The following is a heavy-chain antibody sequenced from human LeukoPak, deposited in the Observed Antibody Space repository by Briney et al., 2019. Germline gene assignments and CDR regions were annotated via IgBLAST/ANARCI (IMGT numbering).Heavy chain of an antibody. CDR1: GRPFSGAH. CDR3: AKATFRDFLSGYSSAFLS. Sequence: DPLSLICTLWGRPFSGAHWLGLRQPPGKALEGLGEVMHTANTNYNPSLQSRVSLSADKSRRQFSLRLSSVTAADTGTYFCAKATFRDFLSGYSSAFLSWGPGTAVTVS. J-gene: IGHJ3*01. D-gene: IGHD3-3*01. CDR2: VMHTANT. V-gene: IGHV4-34*12.